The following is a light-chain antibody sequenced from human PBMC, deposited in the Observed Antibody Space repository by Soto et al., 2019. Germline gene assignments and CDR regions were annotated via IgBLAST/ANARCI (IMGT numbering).Light chain of an antibody. CDR3: NSYTSSSTFV. CDR2: DVS. V-gene: IGLV2-14*01. CDR1: NSDVGGYNY. J-gene: IGLJ1*01. Sequence: HSALTQPASVSGSPGQSITISCTGTNSDVGGYNYVSWYQQHPGKAPKLMIYDVSNRPSGVSNRFSGSKSGNTASLTISGLQAEDEADYYCNSYTSSSTFVFGTGTKVTVL.